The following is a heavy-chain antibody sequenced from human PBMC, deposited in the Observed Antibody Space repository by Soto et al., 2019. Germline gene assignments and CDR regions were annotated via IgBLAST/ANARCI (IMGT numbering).Heavy chain of an antibody. D-gene: IGHD2-8*01. J-gene: IGHJ6*02. V-gene: IGHV5-51*03. Sequence: GESLKISCKASGYSFTSYWISWVRQMPGKGLEWMGIIYPGDSDTRYSPSFQGQVTISADKSISTAYLQWSSLKASDTAMYYCAKSMAPGNYYYYGMDVWGQGTTVTVSS. CDR3: AKSMAPGNYYYYGMDV. CDR2: IYPGDSDT. CDR1: GYSFTSYW.